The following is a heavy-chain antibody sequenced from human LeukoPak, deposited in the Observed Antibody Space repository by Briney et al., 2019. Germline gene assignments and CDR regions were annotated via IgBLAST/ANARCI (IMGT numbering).Heavy chain of an antibody. CDR1: GGSLRSYY. Sequence: PSETLSLTCTVSGGSLRSYYWSWNRQPPGTGLEWIGYIYHSGSTNYNPSLESRVTMSVDTSKNQFSLKLSSVTAADTAVYYCARQSCSSTSCYLYYYYGMDVWGQGTTVTVSS. V-gene: IGHV4-59*08. CDR3: ARQSCSSTSCYLYYYYGMDV. D-gene: IGHD2-2*01. CDR2: IYHSGST. J-gene: IGHJ6*02.